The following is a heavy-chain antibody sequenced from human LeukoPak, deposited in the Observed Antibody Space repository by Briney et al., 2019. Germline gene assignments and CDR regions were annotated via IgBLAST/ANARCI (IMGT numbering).Heavy chain of an antibody. CDR2: INSDGSRT. CDR3: ARAHEQWWFSAG. CDR1: GFTFSSYW. V-gene: IGHV3-74*01. D-gene: IGHD2-15*01. Sequence: QPGGSLRLSCAASGFTFSSYWMHWVRQGPGKGLVRVSRINSDGSRTIYADSVKGRFTISRDSAKNSLYLQMNSLRAEDTAVYYCARAHEQWWFSAGWGQGTLVTVSS. J-gene: IGHJ4*02.